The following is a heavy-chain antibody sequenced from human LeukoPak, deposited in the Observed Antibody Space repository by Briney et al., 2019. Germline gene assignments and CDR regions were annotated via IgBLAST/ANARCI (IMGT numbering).Heavy chain of an antibody. Sequence: GGSLRLSCAASGFSFSSYGMSWVRQAPGKGLEWVSGISGSGGSTYYADSVKGRFTISRDNSKNTLYLQMNSLRAEDTAVYYCAKGDYGDRGGPFDYWGQGTLVTVSS. D-gene: IGHD4-17*01. CDR3: AKGDYGDRGGPFDY. V-gene: IGHV3-23*01. CDR1: GFSFSSYG. J-gene: IGHJ4*02. CDR2: ISGSGGST.